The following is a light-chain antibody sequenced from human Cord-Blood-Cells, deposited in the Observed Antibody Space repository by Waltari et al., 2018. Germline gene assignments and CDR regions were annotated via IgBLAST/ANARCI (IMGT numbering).Light chain of an antibody. V-gene: IGLV2-14*01. CDR3: SSYTSSSTLV. Sequence: QSALTQPASASGSPGQSITISCTGTSSDVGGYNSVSWYQQHPGKAPKLMIYEVSNRPSGFSNRFSGSKSGNTASLTISGLQAEDEADYYCSSYTSSSTLVFGGGTKLTVL. CDR2: EVS. CDR1: SSDVGGYNS. J-gene: IGLJ3*02.